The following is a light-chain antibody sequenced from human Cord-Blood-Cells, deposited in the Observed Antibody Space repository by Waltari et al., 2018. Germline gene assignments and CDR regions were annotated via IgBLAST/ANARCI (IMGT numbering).Light chain of an antibody. CDR2: AAS. Sequence: DIQMTQSPSSLSASVGDRVTITCRESQSISRYLNWYQQKPGKAPKLLIYAASSLQSGVPSRFSGSGSGTDFTLTISSLQPEDFATYYCQQSYSTLTWTFGQGTKVEIK. CDR3: QQSYSTLTWT. V-gene: IGKV1-39*01. J-gene: IGKJ1*01. CDR1: QSISRY.